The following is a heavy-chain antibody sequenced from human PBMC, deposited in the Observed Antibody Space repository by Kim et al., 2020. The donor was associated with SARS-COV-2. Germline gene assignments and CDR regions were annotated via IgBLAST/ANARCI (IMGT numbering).Heavy chain of an antibody. CDR2: IYSDGRT. V-gene: IGHV3-66*01. D-gene: IGHD3-16*01. J-gene: IGHJ4*01. Sequence: GGSLRLSCVASRLTVSSHHMTWVRLAPGMGLECVSNIYSDGRTFYADSAKGRFTISTDNSKNTVSLQMNSLRVEDTAAYYCARFRLGGGLDNWGQGT. CDR1: RLTVSSHH. CDR3: ARFRLGGGLDN.